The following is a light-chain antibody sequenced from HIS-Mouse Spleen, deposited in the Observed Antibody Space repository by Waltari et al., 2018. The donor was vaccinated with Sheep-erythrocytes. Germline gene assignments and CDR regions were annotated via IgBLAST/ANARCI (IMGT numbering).Light chain of an antibody. CDR1: QSVGSY. V-gene: IGKV3-11*01. CDR3: QQRSNWLT. J-gene: IGKJ4*01. CDR2: DAS. Sequence: DIVLTQSPATLPLSPGERATLSCRASQSVGSYLAWYQQKPGQAPRLLIYDASNRATGIPARFSGSGSGTDFTLTISSLEPEDFAVYYCQQRSNWLTFGGGTKVEIK.